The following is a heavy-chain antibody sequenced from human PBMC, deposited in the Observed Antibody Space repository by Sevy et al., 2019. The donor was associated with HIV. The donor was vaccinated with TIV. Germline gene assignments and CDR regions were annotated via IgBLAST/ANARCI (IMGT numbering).Heavy chain of an antibody. D-gene: IGHD2-21*01. CDR2: ISSSSGTI. CDR1: GFTFSAYS. Sequence: GGSLRLSCAASGFTFSAYSMNWVRQAPGKGLEWVSYISSSSGTIYCADSVKGQFPISRDSAKSSLYLQMNGLRAEDTAMYYCARAGGDCYSKNECWFVSWGQGTLVTVSS. J-gene: IGHJ5*01. V-gene: IGHV3-48*01. CDR3: ARAGGDCYSKNECWFVS.